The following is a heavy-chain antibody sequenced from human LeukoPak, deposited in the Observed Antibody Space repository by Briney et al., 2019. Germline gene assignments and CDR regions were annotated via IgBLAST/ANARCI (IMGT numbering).Heavy chain of an antibody. D-gene: IGHD3-22*01. V-gene: IGHV3-21*01. Sequence: GGSLRLSCAASGFTFNTYTMNWVRQAPGKGLEWVSSVSSSSSYIYYADSVKGRFTISRDNAKNSLYLQMNSLRAEDTAVYYCARDYYDTTLYYFDYWGQGTLVTVSS. J-gene: IGHJ4*02. CDR2: VSSSSSYI. CDR3: ARDYYDTTLYYFDY. CDR1: GFTFNTYT.